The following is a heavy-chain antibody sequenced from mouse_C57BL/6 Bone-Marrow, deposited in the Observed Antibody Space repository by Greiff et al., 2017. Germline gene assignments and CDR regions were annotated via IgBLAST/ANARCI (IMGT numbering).Heavy chain of an antibody. J-gene: IGHJ2*01. V-gene: IGHV14-4*01. D-gene: IGHD2-14*01. CDR2: IDPENGDT. CDR1: GFNIKDDY. Sequence: VQLQQSGAELVRPGASVKLSCTASGFNIKDDYMHWVKQRPEQGLEWIGWIDPENGDTEYASKFQGKATITADTSSNTAYLQLSRLTSEDTAVYYCTRGVLTDYWGQGTTLTVSS. CDR3: TRGVLTDY.